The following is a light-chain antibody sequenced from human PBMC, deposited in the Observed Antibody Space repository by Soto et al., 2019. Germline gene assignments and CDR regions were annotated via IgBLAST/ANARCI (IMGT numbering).Light chain of an antibody. CDR2: DAF. CDR3: QQYDEWPLT. CDR1: QNVKTR. V-gene: IGKV3-15*01. Sequence: EKVMPQSPATLSVSPGERATLSCRASQNVKTRLAWYQQKPGQAPRLLIFDAFTRATGIPARFSGSASGTDFTLTISSLPSEDSAVYYCQQYDEWPLTFGGGTKVEIK. J-gene: IGKJ4*01.